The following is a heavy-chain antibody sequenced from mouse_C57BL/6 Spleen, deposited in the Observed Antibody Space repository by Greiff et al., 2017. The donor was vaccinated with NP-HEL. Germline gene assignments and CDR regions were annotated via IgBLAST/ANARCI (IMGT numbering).Heavy chain of an antibody. V-gene: IGHV5-4*01. CDR1: GFTFSSYA. Sequence: EVKLEESGGGLVKPGGSLKLSCAASGFTFSSYAMSWVRQTPEKRLEWVATISDGGSYTYYPDNVKGRFTISRDNAKNNLYLQMSHLKSEDTAMYYCARDYGSNWDDWYFDVWGTGTTVTVSS. D-gene: IGHD4-1*01. CDR3: ARDYGSNWDDWYFDV. J-gene: IGHJ1*03. CDR2: ISDGGSYT.